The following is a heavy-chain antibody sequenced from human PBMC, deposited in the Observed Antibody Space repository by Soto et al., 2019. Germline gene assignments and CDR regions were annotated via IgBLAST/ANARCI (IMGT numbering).Heavy chain of an antibody. J-gene: IGHJ4*02. V-gene: IGHV1-18*01. CDR3: ARDSRIMITFGGPAPFDS. Sequence: ASVNVSCKASGYTFTSYGISWVRQAPGQGLEWMGWISAYNGNTNYAQKLQGRVTMTTDTSTSTAYMELRSLRSDDTAVYYCARDSRIMITFGGPAPFDSWGQGTLVTVSS. CDR1: GYTFTSYG. CDR2: ISAYNGNT. D-gene: IGHD3-16*01.